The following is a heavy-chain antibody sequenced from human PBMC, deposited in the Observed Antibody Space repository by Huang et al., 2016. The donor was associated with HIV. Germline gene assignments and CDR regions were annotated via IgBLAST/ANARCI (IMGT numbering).Heavy chain of an antibody. CDR1: GFTFSSYA. V-gene: IGHV3-23*01. Sequence: EVLLLESGGGLVQPGGSLRLSCVASGFTFSSYALSWVRQAPGRGLEWVSGITDGINNRYYAHSVKGRFGVSREDSTNTLYLQMNGLRAEDTAVYYCAKDADTSGYDVLGPFGSWGQGTLVTVSS. D-gene: IGHD3-3*01. J-gene: IGHJ4*02. CDR2: ITDGINNR. CDR3: AKDADTSGYDVLGPFGS.